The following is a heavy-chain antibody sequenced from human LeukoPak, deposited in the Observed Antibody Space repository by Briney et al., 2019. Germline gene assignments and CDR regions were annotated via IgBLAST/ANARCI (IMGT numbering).Heavy chain of an antibody. CDR1: RYTFTGYY. CDR2: INPNSGGT. Sequence: ASVKVSCKASRYTFTGYYMHWVRQAPGQGLEWMGWINPNSGGTNYAQKFQGRVTMTRDTSISTAYMELSRLRSDDTAVYYCARGSGSYYEFDFDYWGQGTLVTVSS. V-gene: IGHV1-2*02. J-gene: IGHJ4*02. CDR3: ARGSGSYYEFDFDY. D-gene: IGHD1-26*01.